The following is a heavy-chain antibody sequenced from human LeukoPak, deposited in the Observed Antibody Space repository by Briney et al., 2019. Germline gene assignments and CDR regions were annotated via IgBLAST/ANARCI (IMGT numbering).Heavy chain of an antibody. D-gene: IGHD3-10*01. Sequence: GGSLRLSCAASGFTFSSYWMHWVRQVPGKGLAWVSLIYRDGSRTTYADSVKGRFTICRDNARNTLYLQMNSLRAEDTAVYYCARSKVRLVFEDWGQGTPDAVPS. CDR2: IYRDGSRT. J-gene: IGHJ4*02. CDR1: GFTFSSYW. CDR3: ARSKVRLVFED. V-gene: IGHV3-74*01.